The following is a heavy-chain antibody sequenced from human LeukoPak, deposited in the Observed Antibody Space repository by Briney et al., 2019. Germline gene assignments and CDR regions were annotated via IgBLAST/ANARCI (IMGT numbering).Heavy chain of an antibody. Sequence: SETLSLTCTVSGGSISSSSYYWGWIRQPPGKGLEWIGSIYYSGSTYYNRSLKSRVTISVDTSKNQFSLKLSSVTAADTAVYYCARDGGVTYYYGSGSYYTRLPLWFDPWGQGTLVTVSS. CDR3: ARDGGVTYYYGSGSYYTRLPLWFDP. V-gene: IGHV4-39*07. CDR1: GGSISSSSYY. CDR2: IYYSGST. D-gene: IGHD3-10*01. J-gene: IGHJ5*02.